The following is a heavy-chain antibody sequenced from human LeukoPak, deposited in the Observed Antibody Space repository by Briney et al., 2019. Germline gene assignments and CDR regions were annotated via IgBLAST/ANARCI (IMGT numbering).Heavy chain of an antibody. D-gene: IGHD3-10*01. CDR2: INHSGST. CDR3: ARGRRYYDSESYRWFDP. Sequence: SETLSLTFAVYGGSFSGYYWSWIRQPPGNGHDWIGEINHSGSTNYNPSLKRRVTISVDTSKNQFSLKVSSVTATDTAAYYCARGRRYYDSESYRWFDPWGQGTLVTVFS. J-gene: IGHJ5*02. V-gene: IGHV4-34*01. CDR1: GGSFSGYY.